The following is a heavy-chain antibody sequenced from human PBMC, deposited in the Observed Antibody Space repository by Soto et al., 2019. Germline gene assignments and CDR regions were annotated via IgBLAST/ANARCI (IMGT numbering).Heavy chain of an antibody. Sequence: EVQLVESGGGLVQPGGSLRLSCEASGFTFRNYDMHWVRQGTGKGLEWVSGISAAGDPDYADSVEGRFTISSENAQNSFFLQMYSLRVGDTAVYYCARTDRDFYGLDVWGQGTRVIVSS. CDR3: ARTDRDFYGLDV. CDR1: GFTFRNYD. CDR2: ISAAGDP. V-gene: IGHV3-13*05. J-gene: IGHJ6*02.